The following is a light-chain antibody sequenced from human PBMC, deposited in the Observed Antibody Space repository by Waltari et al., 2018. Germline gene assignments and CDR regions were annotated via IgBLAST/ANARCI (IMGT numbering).Light chain of an antibody. V-gene: IGLV2-23*02. CDR3: CSYAGSSTFG. J-gene: IGLJ2*01. CDR2: DVS. Sequence: QSALTQPASVSGSPGQSITISCTGTSSDVGDYNYVSWYQQHPGKAPKLMIYDVSKRPSGVSTRFSGSKSGNTASLTISGLQAEDEGDYYCCSYAGSSTFGFGGGTKLTVL. CDR1: SSDVGDYNY.